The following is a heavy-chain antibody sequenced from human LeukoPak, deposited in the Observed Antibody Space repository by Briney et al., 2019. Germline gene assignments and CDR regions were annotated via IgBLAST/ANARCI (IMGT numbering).Heavy chain of an antibody. CDR2: INHSGST. D-gene: IGHD4-11*01. CDR1: GGSFSGYY. CDR3: ARVGDSKVWFDP. Sequence: SETLSLTCAVYGGSFSGYYWSWIRQPPGKGLEWIGEINHSGSTNYNPSLKSRVTISVDTSKNQFSLKLSSLTAADTAVYYCARVGDSKVWFDPWGQGTLVTVSS. V-gene: IGHV4-34*01. J-gene: IGHJ5*02.